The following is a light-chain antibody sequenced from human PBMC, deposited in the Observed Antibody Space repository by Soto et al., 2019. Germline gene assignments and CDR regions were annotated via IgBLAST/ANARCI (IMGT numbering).Light chain of an antibody. CDR3: CSNAGSHYYV. CDR1: SSDVGAYNY. Sequence: QAVVTQPPSASGSPGQSVAISCTGTSSDVGAYNYVSWYQQHPGKDPKLLIYEVTKRPSGVPDRFSGSKSGNTASLTVSGLQADDEAEYYCCSNAGSHYYVFGTGTKLTVL. J-gene: IGLJ1*01. V-gene: IGLV2-8*01. CDR2: EVT.